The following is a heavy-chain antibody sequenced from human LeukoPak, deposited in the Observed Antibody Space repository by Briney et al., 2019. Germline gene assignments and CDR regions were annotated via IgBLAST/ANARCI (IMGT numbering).Heavy chain of an antibody. D-gene: IGHD3-22*01. CDR1: GGSFSGYY. CDR3: ARLVIYYDSSGYSRYYYYGMDL. J-gene: IGHJ6*02. Sequence: PSGTLSLTCAVYGGSFSGYYWSWIRQPPGKGLEWIGEINHSGSTNYNPSLKSRVTISVDTSKNQFSLKLSSVTAADTAVYYCARLVIYYDSSGYSRYYYYGMDLWGQGTTVTVSS. CDR2: INHSGST. V-gene: IGHV4-34*01.